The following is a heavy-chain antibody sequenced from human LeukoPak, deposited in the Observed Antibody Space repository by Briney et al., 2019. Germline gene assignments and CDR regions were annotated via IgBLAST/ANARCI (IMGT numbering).Heavy chain of an antibody. D-gene: IGHD3-3*01. J-gene: IGHJ3*02. Sequence: PGGSLRLSCAASGFTFSSYAMHWVRQAPGKGLEWVAVISYDGSNKYYADSVKGRFTISRDNSKNTLYLQMNSLRAEDTAVYYCAKATYYDFWSGSTGAFDIWGQGTMVTVSS. CDR2: ISYDGSNK. CDR3: AKATYYDFWSGSTGAFDI. CDR1: GFTFSSYA. V-gene: IGHV3-30*04.